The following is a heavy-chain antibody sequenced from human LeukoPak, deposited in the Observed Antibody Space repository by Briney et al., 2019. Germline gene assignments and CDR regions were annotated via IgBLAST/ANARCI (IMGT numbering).Heavy chain of an antibody. CDR1: GITFSNYG. V-gene: IGHV3-23*01. J-gene: IGHJ4*02. Sequence: GGSLRLSCAASGITFSNYGITWVRQAPGKGLEWVSGLSGSSGNTYYADSVKGRFTISRDNSKNTQYLQMNSLRAEDTAVYYCAKESGWSYYFDYWGQGTLVTVSS. CDR3: AKESGWSYYFDY. CDR2: LSGSSGNT. D-gene: IGHD6-19*01.